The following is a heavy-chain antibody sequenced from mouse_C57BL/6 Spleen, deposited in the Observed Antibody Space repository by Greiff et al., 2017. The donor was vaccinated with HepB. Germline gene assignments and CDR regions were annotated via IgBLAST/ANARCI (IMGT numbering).Heavy chain of an antibody. CDR2: ISDGGSYT. V-gene: IGHV5-4*01. CDR1: GFTFSSYA. J-gene: IGHJ4*01. D-gene: IGHD1-1*01. Sequence: EVKLVESGGGLVKPGGSLKLSCAASGFTFSSYAMSWVRQTPEKRLEWVATISDGGSYTYYPDNVKGRFTISRDNAKNNLYLQMSHLKSEDTAMYYCARDHGSLYYYAMDYWGQGTSVTVSS. CDR3: ARDHGSLYYYAMDY.